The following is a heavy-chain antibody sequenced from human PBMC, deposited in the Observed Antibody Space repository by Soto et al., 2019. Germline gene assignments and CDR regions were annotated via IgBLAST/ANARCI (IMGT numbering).Heavy chain of an antibody. D-gene: IGHD2-21*02. J-gene: IGHJ4*02. CDR1: GGSISSSSYY. CDR2: IYYSGSP. V-gene: IGHV4-39*01. CDR3: GRPGGDFVLHSDY. Sequence: PSETLSLTCTVSGGSISSSSYYWGWIRQPPGKGLEWIGSIYYSGSPYYSPSLAGRVTMSVDTSKNQFSLNLNSVTAADTAVYFCGRPGGDFVLHSDYWGPGTLVTVSS.